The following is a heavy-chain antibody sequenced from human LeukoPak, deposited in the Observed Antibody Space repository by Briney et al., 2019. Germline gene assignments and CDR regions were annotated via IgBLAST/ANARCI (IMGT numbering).Heavy chain of an antibody. CDR1: GGSISSYY. J-gene: IGHJ3*02. CDR2: IYYSGST. V-gene: IGHV4-59*01. D-gene: IGHD5-12*01. CDR3: ARERGYSGYEGHDAFDI. Sequence: SETLSLTCTVSGGSISSYYWSWIRQPPGKGLEWIGYIYYSGSTNYNPPLKSRVTISVDTSKNQFSLKLSSVTAADTAVYYCARERGYSGYEGHDAFDIWGQGTMVTVSS.